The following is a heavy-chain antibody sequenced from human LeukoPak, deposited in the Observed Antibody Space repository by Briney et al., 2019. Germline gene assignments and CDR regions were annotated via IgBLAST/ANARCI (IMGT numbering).Heavy chain of an antibody. J-gene: IGHJ4*02. Sequence: PGSSLRLSCAASVFTFSSYGMHWVRQAPGKGLEWVAVIWYDGSNKYYADSVKGRFTISRDNSKNTLYLQMNSLRAEDTAVYYCARGYSSGSRWLDYWGQGTLVTVCS. CDR1: VFTFSSYG. V-gene: IGHV3-33*01. CDR2: IWYDGSNK. D-gene: IGHD3-22*01. CDR3: ARGYSSGSRWLDY.